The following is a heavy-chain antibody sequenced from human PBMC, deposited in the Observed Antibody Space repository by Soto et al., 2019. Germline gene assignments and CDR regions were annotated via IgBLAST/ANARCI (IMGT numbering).Heavy chain of an antibody. CDR2: IYYSGST. J-gene: IGHJ4*02. CDR3: ARSHDILTGFSSPRFDY. CDR1: GDSVSSYY. D-gene: IGHD3-9*01. Sequence: QVQLQESGPGLVKPSETLSLTCTVSGDSVSSYYWSWIRQPPGKGLEWIGYIYYSGSTNYNPSLKSRVTISVEPSKIQFSRQLSSVTAVDTAGYYCARSHDILTGFSSPRFDYWGQGTVVTVSS. V-gene: IGHV4-59*02.